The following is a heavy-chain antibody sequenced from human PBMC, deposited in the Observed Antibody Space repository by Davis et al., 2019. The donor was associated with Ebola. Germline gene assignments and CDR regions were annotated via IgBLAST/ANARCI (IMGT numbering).Heavy chain of an antibody. V-gene: IGHV3-74*01. CDR2: IKGDGSST. D-gene: IGHD6-13*01. CDR3: ASGLYDSAGTKLH. CDR1: GFTFSSHW. Sequence: GESLKISCAASGFTFSSHWMHWVRQAPGKGLVWVSRIKGDGSSTNYADSVEGRFTISRDNAKSTLYLQLDSLRDEDTAVYYCASGLYDSAGTKLHLGQGTLVTVSS. J-gene: IGHJ1*01.